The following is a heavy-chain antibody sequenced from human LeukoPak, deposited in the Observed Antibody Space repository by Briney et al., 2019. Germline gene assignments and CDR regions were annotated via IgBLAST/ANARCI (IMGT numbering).Heavy chain of an antibody. CDR1: GGSISSYY. CDR2: IYYSGST. D-gene: IGHD4-23*01. V-gene: IGHV4-59*01. Sequence: SETLSLTCTVSGGSISSYYWSWIRRPPGKGLEWIGYIYYSGSTNYNPSLKSRVTISVDTSKNQFSLKLSSVTAADTAVYYCARVGAYGGNSMVDYWGQGTLVTVSS. J-gene: IGHJ4*02. CDR3: ARVGAYGGNSMVDY.